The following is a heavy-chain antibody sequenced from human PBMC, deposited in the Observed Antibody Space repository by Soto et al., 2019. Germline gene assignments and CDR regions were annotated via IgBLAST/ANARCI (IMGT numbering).Heavy chain of an antibody. J-gene: IGHJ5*02. CDR1: GFSLTTRGVG. D-gene: IGHD3-16*01. V-gene: IGHV2-5*02. CDR3: AHIPTYYQYDWFDP. Sequence: QITLKESGPTLVKPTQTLTLTCTFSGFSLTTRGVGVGWIRQPPGKALECLALIYWDDDKRYSPSLQSRLSIXXXTXXNPVVLTMTNVDPVDTATYYCAHIPTYYQYDWFDPWGQGTLVSVSS. CDR2: IYWDDDK.